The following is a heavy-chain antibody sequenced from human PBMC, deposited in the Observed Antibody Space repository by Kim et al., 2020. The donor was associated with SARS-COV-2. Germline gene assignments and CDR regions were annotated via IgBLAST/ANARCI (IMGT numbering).Heavy chain of an antibody. D-gene: IGHD6-6*01. Sequence: TSYSPSLKSRVTISVDTSKNQFSLKLSSVSAADTAVYYCARGLLAARLSAWGQGTLVTVSS. J-gene: IGHJ5*02. CDR2: T. CDR3: ARGLLAARLSA. V-gene: IGHV4-34*01.